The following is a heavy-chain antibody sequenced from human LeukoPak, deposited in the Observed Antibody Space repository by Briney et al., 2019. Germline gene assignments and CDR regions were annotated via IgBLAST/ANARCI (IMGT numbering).Heavy chain of an antibody. Sequence: GGSLRLSCAASGFTFSTYAMSWVRQAPGKGLEWVSSISGSGGSTYYADSVKGRFTISRDTSKNTLYLQMNSLRAEDTAVYYCAKPAVAGLNWFDPWGQGTLVTVSS. D-gene: IGHD6-19*01. CDR1: GFTFSTYA. CDR2: ISGSGGST. V-gene: IGHV3-23*01. J-gene: IGHJ5*02. CDR3: AKPAVAGLNWFDP.